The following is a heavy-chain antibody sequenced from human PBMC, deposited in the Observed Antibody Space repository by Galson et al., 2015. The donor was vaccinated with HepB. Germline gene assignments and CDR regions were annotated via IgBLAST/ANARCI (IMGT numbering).Heavy chain of an antibody. CDR1: GDSVSSNHAV. D-gene: IGHD3-10*01. Sequence: CAISGDSVSSNHAVWNWIRQSPSRGLEWLGRTYYRSKWYIDYATSVRSRITINPDTSRNQFSLHLSPVTPEDTAVYYCACGSDVWGQGTTVIVSS. CDR3: ACGSDV. V-gene: IGHV6-1*01. J-gene: IGHJ6*02. CDR2: TYYRSKWYI.